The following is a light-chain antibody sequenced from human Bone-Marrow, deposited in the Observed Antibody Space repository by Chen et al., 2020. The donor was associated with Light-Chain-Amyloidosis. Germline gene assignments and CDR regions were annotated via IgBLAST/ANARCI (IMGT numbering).Light chain of an antibody. CDR1: SGSIATNY. CDR2: EDD. CDR3: QSYQGSSQGV. J-gene: IGLJ3*02. V-gene: IGLV6-57*01. Sequence: FMLTQPHSVSASPGNTVIISCTRSSGSIATNYVQWYQQRPGSSPTTVSYEDDQRPSGVPDRFSGSIDRSSNSASLTISGLKTEDEADYYCQSYQGSSQGVFGGGTKLTVL.